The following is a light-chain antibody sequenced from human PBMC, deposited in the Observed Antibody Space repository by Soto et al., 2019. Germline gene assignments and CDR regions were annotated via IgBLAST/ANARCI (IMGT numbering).Light chain of an antibody. J-gene: IGKJ1*01. CDR3: QQSYITPRT. CDR1: QSINNY. CDR2: AAS. Sequence: DIQMTQSPSSLSASVGDRVTITCRASQSINNYLNWYQHKPGEAPELLIYAASTSQSGVPSRFSGSGSGTEFNLTISRLQPEDFATDYYQQSYITPRTFGQGTKVEIK. V-gene: IGKV1-39*01.